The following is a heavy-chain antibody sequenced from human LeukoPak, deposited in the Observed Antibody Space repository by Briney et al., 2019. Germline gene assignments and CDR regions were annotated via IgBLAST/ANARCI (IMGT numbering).Heavy chain of an antibody. CDR1: GFTFSSYW. CDR2: IKQDGSEK. V-gene: IGHV3-7*01. CDR3: ARENGYQQNGMDV. Sequence: GGSLRLSCAASGFTFSSYWMSWVRQAPGKGLEWVANIKQDGSEKYYVDSVKGRFTISRDNAKNSLYLQMNSLRAEDTAVYYCARENGYQQNGMDVWGQGTTVIVSS. J-gene: IGHJ6*02. D-gene: IGHD2-2*01.